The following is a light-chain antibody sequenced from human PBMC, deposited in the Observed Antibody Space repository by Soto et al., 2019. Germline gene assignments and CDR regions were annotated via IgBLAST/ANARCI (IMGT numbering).Light chain of an antibody. CDR3: QQYNSYPLT. V-gene: IGKV1D-16*01. J-gene: IGKJ4*01. Sequence: DMQMTQSPSSLSASLGDSVTSXXRASQGISSWLAWYQQKPEKAPKSXIYAASSLQSGVPSRFSGSGSGTDFTLTISSLQPEDFATYYCQQYNSYPLTFSGGTKVDIK. CDR2: AAS. CDR1: QGISSW.